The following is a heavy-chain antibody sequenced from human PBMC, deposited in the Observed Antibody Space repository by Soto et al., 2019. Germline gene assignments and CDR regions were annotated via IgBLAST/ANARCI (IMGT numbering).Heavy chain of an antibody. V-gene: IGHV3-74*01. CDR2: IYNDGTYS. CDR1: GFIFKMYW. CDR3: TRGPRPISTGTGAY. J-gene: IGHJ4*02. Sequence: GESLKISCAASGFIFKMYWMHWVRQSPGKGLVWISRIYNDGTYSDYADSVRGRFTISRDNVNDTLYLQMNNLRAEDSGLYYCTRGPRPISTGTGAYWGQGTQVTVSS. D-gene: IGHD3-10*01.